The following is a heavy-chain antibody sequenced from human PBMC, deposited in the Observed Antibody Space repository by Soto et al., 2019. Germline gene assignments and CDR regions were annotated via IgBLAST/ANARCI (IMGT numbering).Heavy chain of an antibody. CDR2: TYYRSKWYN. Sequence: SQTLSLTCAISGDSVSSSSAAWNWIRQSPSRGLEWLGRTYYRSKWYNDYAVSVKSRITINPDTSKNQFSLQLNSVTPEDTAVYYCARVGYYRSSSGWYVNWFDPWGQGTLVTVSS. V-gene: IGHV6-1*01. J-gene: IGHJ5*02. D-gene: IGHD6-19*01. CDR1: GDSVSSSSAA. CDR3: ARVGYYRSSSGWYVNWFDP.